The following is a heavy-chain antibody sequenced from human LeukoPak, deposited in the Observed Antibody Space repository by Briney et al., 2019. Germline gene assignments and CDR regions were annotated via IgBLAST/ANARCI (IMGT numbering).Heavy chain of an antibody. D-gene: IGHD3-10*01. CDR2: INPNSGGT. CDR3: ARVYHSGSGTYYPLDN. CDR1: GYTFTGYY. Sequence: ASVKVSCKASGYTFTGYYMNWVRKAPGQGLEWMGWINPNSGGTNYAQKFQGRVTMTRDTSISTAYMGLIRLRSDDTAVYYCARVYHSGSGTYYPLDNWGQGTLVTVSS. J-gene: IGHJ4*02. V-gene: IGHV1-2*02.